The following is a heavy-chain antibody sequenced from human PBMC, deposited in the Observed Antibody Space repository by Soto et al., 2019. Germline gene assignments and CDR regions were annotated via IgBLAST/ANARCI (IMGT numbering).Heavy chain of an antibody. CDR1: GGSISSGGYS. J-gene: IGHJ4*02. V-gene: IGHV4-30-2*01. CDR2: IYHSGST. Sequence: QLQLQESGSGLVKPSQTLSLTCAVSGGSISSGGYSWSWIRQPPGKGLEWIGYIYHSGSTYYNPSLKSRVTISVDRSKLQFSLKLSSVTAADTAVYYCARGRLVLLEWLSFDYWGQGTLVTVSS. CDR3: ARGRLVLLEWLSFDY. D-gene: IGHD3-3*01.